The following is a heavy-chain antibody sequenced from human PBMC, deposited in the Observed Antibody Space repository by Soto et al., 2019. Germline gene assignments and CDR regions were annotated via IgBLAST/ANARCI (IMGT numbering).Heavy chain of an antibody. CDR2: ISSSGSTI. CDR1: GFTFSSYS. CDR3: ARDLNQWELFLPFDY. J-gene: IGHJ4*02. Sequence: GGSLRLSCAASGFTFSSYSMNWVRQAPGKGLEWVSYISSSGSTIYYADSVKGRFTISRDNAKNSLYLQMNSLRDEDTAVYYCARDLNQWELFLPFDYWGQGTLVTVSS. D-gene: IGHD1-26*01. V-gene: IGHV3-48*02.